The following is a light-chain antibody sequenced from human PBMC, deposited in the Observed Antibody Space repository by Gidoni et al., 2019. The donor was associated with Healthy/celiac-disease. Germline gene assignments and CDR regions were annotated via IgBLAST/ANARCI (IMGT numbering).Light chain of an antibody. CDR1: QSISSW. J-gene: IGKJ3*01. CDR2: KAS. V-gene: IGKV1-5*03. CDR3: QQYNSYS. Sequence: DIQMTQSPSTLSASVGDRVTITCRASQSISSWLAWYQQKPGKAPKLLIYKASSLESGVPSRFSGSGSGTEFTLTISSLQPDDFATYYCQQYNSYSFXPXTKVXIK.